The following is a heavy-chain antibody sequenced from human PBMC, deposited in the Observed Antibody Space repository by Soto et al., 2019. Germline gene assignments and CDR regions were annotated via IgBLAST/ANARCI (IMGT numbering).Heavy chain of an antibody. CDR3: ASSTMVRGALGAFDI. CDR1: GGSISSYY. J-gene: IGHJ3*02. V-gene: IGHV4-59*01. Sequence: PSETLSLTCTVSGGSISSYYWSWIRQPPGKGLEWIGYIYYSGSTNYNPSLKSRVTISVDTSKNQFSLKLSSVTAADTAVYYCASSTMVRGALGAFDIWGQGTMVTVS. CDR2: IYYSGST. D-gene: IGHD3-10*01.